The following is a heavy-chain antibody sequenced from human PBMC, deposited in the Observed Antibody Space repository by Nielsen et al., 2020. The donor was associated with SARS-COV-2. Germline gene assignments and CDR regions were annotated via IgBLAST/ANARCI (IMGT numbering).Heavy chain of an antibody. CDR3: AKDRERYSSSWSHAFDI. V-gene: IGHV3-33*06. J-gene: IGHJ3*02. CDR1: GFTFSSYG. D-gene: IGHD6-13*01. Sequence: SCAASGFTFSSYGMHWVRQAPGKGLEWVAVIWYDGSNKYYADSVKGRFTISRDNSKNTLYLQMNSLRAEDTAVYYCAKDRERYSSSWSHAFDIWGQGTMVTVSS. CDR2: IWYDGSNK.